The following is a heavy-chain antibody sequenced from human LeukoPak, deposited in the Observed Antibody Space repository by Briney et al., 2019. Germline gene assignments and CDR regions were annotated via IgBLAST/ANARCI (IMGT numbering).Heavy chain of an antibody. CDR3: ARDPVVVVAATWFVY. D-gene: IGHD2-15*01. Sequence: GRSLRLSCAASGFTFSSYSMHWVRQAPGKGLEWVSSISSSSSYIYYADSVKGRFTISRDNAKNSLYLQMNSLRAEDTAVYYCARDPVVVVAATWFVYWGQGTLVTVSS. J-gene: IGHJ4*02. CDR2: ISSSSSYI. V-gene: IGHV3-21*01. CDR1: GFTFSSYS.